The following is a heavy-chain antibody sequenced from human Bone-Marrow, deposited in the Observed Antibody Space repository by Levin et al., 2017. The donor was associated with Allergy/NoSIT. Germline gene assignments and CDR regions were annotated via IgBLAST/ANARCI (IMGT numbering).Heavy chain of an antibody. V-gene: IGHV3-30-3*01. D-gene: IGHD6-19*01. CDR3: ARDRNGYSSGSFDY. J-gene: IGHJ4*02. Sequence: LSLTCAASGFPFSSYAMHWVRQAPGKGLEWVAVISYDGSNKYYADSVKGRFTISRDNSKNTLYLQMNSLRAEDTAVYYCARDRNGYSSGSFDYWGQGTLVTVSS. CDR1: GFPFSSYA. CDR2: ISYDGSNK.